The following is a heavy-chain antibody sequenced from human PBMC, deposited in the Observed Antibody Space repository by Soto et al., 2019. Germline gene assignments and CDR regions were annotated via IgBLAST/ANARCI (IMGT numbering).Heavy chain of an antibody. V-gene: IGHV1-8*01. CDR1: GYSFTNND. D-gene: IGHD3-16*01. Sequence: ASVKVSCKASGYSFTNNDVTWVRQATGQGLEWMGWMNPGSGDTGYAQKFQGRVTMTRDISIATAYMELSSLRSDDTAIYYCARMATFGSLNWFDPWGQGTMVTVYS. CDR3: ARMATFGSLNWFDP. J-gene: IGHJ5*02. CDR2: MNPGSGDT.